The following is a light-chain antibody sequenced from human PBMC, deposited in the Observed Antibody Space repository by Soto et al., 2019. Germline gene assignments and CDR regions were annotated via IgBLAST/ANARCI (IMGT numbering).Light chain of an antibody. J-gene: IGKJ4*01. CDR2: AAS. Sequence: EMVLTQSPGTLSLSPGERATLSCRASQSLSSTFLAWYQQKPGQAPRLLIYAASSRAAGIPDRFSGSGSGTDFTLTISRLEPEDFAVYYCQQFGSSPPRLTFGGGTKVEIK. CDR1: QSLSSTF. CDR3: QQFGSSPPRLT. V-gene: IGKV3-20*01.